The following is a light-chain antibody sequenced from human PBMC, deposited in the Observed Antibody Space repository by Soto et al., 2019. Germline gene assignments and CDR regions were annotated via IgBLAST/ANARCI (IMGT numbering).Light chain of an antibody. CDR3: QQYNNWPLT. Sequence: EIVMTQSPATLSVSPGERATLSCRASQSVGSNLAWYQHKPGQAPRLLIYEASTRAADIPVRFSGSGSGRQFTLTISSLQSEDFAVYYCQQYNNWPLTFGGGTTVEIK. CDR2: EAS. V-gene: IGKV3D-15*01. CDR1: QSVGSN. J-gene: IGKJ4*01.